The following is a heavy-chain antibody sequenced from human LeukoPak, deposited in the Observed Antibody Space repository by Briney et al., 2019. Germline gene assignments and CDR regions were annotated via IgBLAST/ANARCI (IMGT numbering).Heavy chain of an antibody. J-gene: IGHJ6*02. CDR1: GFTFSDYY. V-gene: IGHV3-11*04. Sequence: GGSLRLSCAASGFTFSDYYMSWIRQAPGKGLEWVSYISSSGSTIYYADSVKGRFTISRDNAKNTLYLQMNSLRAEDTAVYYCAKCHSGYDYWSGYYGGGYYYGMDVWGQGTTVTVSS. D-gene: IGHD3-3*01. CDR3: AKCHSGYDYWSGYYGGGYYYGMDV. CDR2: ISSSGSTI.